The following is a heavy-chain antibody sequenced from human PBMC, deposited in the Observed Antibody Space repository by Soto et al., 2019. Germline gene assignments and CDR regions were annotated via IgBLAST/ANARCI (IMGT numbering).Heavy chain of an antibody. D-gene: IGHD2-2*01. Sequence: GGSLRLSCAASGFTLSSYWMNWVRQAPGKGLVWVSLIKSDGSSTSYADSVKGRFTISRDNAKNTLYLQMNSLRAEDTAVYYCARRYCSSTSCSHIDNRGQGTLVTVSS. J-gene: IGHJ4*02. CDR3: ARRYCSSTSCSHIDN. V-gene: IGHV3-74*01. CDR1: GFTLSSYW. CDR2: IKSDGSST.